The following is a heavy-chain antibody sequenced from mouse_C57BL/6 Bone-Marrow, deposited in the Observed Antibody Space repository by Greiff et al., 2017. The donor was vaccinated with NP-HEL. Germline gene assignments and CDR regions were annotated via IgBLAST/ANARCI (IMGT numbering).Heavy chain of an antibody. D-gene: IGHD1-1*01. CDR3: ARSGSSLAWFAY. V-gene: IGHV1-42*01. Sequence: EVQLQQSGPELVKPGASVKISCKASGYSFTGYYMNWVKQSPEKSLEWIGEINPSTGGTTYNQKFKAKATLTVDKSSSTAYMQLKSLTSEDSAVYYCARSGSSLAWFAYWGQGTLVTVSA. J-gene: IGHJ3*01. CDR2: INPSTGGT. CDR1: GYSFTGYY.